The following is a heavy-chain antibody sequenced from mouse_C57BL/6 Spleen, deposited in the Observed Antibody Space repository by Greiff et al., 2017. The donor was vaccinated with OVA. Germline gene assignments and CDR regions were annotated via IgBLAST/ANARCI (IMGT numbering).Heavy chain of an antibody. Sequence: QVHVKQPGAELVKPGASVKMSCKASGYTFTSYWITWVKQRPGQGLEWIGDIYPGSGSTNYNEKFKSKATLTVDTSSSTAYMQLSSLTSEDSAVYYCARRLGRVGDYWGQGTTLTVSS. J-gene: IGHJ2*01. CDR2: IYPGSGST. V-gene: IGHV1-55*01. CDR3: ARRLGRVGDY. D-gene: IGHD4-1*01. CDR1: GYTFTSYW.